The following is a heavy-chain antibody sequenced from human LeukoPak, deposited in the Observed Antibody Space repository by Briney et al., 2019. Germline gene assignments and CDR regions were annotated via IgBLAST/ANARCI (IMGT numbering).Heavy chain of an antibody. V-gene: IGHV3-23*01. D-gene: IGHD6-19*01. J-gene: IGHJ5*02. CDR1: GFTFSTHA. CDR2: ISGSGGST. Sequence: PGGSLRLSCAASGFTFSTHAMNWVRQAPGKGLEWVSGISGSGGSTYYADSVKGRFTISRDNSKNTLYLQMITLRAEDTAVYYCAKDAMAVAGNVSWFDPWGQGTLVTVSS. CDR3: AKDAMAVAGNVSWFDP.